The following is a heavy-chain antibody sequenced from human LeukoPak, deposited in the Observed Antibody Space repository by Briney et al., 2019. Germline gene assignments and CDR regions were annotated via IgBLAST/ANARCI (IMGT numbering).Heavy chain of an antibody. CDR3: AKDPRYYYDSSGYLPYNWFDP. D-gene: IGHD3-22*01. CDR2: ISGSGGST. V-gene: IGHV3-23*01. Sequence: GGSLSLSCAASGFTFSSYGMSWVRQAPGKGLEWVSAISGSGGSTYYADSVKGRFTISRDNSKNTLYLQMNSLRAEDTAVYYCAKDPRYYYDSSGYLPYNWFDPWGQGTLVTVSS. J-gene: IGHJ5*02. CDR1: GFTFSSYG.